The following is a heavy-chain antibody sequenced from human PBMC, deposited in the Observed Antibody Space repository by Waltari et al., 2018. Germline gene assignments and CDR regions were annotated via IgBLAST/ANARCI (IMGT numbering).Heavy chain of an antibody. V-gene: IGHV4-39*01. CDR3: ARLGSSGYWAAFDI. CDR2: IYYSGST. Sequence: QLQLQESGPGLVKPSETLSLTCTVSGGSIRSSSYYWGWIRHPPGKGLEWIGGIYYSGSTYYNPSLKSRVTISVDTSKNQFSLKLSSVTAADTAVYYCARLGSSGYWAAFDICGQGTMVTVSS. CDR1: GGSIRSSSYY. D-gene: IGHD3-22*01. J-gene: IGHJ3*02.